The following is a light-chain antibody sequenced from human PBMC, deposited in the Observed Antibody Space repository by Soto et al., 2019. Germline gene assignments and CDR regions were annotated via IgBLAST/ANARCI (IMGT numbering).Light chain of an antibody. Sequence: EILMTQSPATLSVAPGERCSLSCRASQSVNSKLAWYQQKLGQAPRLLIYGASSRATGIPDRFSGSGSGTDFTLTISRLEPEDFAVYYCQQYGSSLFTFGPGTKVDIK. CDR3: QQYGSSLFT. CDR1: QSVNSK. J-gene: IGKJ3*01. V-gene: IGKV3-20*01. CDR2: GAS.